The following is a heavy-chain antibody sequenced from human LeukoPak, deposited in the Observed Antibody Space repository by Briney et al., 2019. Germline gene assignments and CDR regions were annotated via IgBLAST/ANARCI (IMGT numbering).Heavy chain of an antibody. Sequence: ASVEVSCKASGGTFSSYAISWVRQAPGQGLEWMGGIIPIFGTANYAQKFQGRVTITTDESTSTAYMELSSLRSEDTAVYYCLVPTTVTTGLREYWGQGTLVTVSS. V-gene: IGHV1-69*05. CDR3: LVPTTVTTGLREY. CDR1: GGTFSSYA. J-gene: IGHJ4*02. D-gene: IGHD4-17*01. CDR2: IIPIFGTA.